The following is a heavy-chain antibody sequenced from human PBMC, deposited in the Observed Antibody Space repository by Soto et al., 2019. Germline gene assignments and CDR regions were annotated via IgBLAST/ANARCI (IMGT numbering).Heavy chain of an antibody. J-gene: IGHJ4*02. CDR3: AKPGGSGSGYDYFDL. CDR2: IGDSGAYT. D-gene: IGHD5-18*01. Sequence: EVQLLQSGGGLVQPGGSLRLSCAASGFTFTTYAMTWVRQAPGKGLNWVSIIGDSGAYTYYVDSVKGRFTISRDNSRNTVYLQLNSLTVEDTAIYYCAKPGGSGSGYDYFDLWGLGSLVTVSS. V-gene: IGHV3-23*01. CDR1: GFTFTTYA.